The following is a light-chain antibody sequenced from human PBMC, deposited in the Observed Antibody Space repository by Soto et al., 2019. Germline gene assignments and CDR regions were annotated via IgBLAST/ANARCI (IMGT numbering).Light chain of an antibody. CDR2: EVS. V-gene: IGLV2-8*01. CDR3: SSYAGSNNYV. CDR1: SSDVGDYNY. Sequence: QSALTQPASVSGSPGQSITISCIGTSSDVGDYNYVSWYQQHPGKAPKLIIYEVSKRPSGVPDRFSGSKSGNTASLTVSGLQAEDEADYYCSSYAGSNNYVFGTGTKVTVL. J-gene: IGLJ1*01.